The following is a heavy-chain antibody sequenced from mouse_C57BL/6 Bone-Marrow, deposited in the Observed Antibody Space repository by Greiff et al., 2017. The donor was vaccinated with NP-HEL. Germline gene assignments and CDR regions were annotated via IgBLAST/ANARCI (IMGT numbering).Heavy chain of an antibody. J-gene: IGHJ4*01. CDR2: IHPNSGST. CDR3: ARERIYYYGSRMVDY. V-gene: IGHV1-64*01. CDR1: GYTFTSYW. Sequence: VQLQQSGAELVKPGASVKLSCKASGYTFTSYWMHWVKQRPGQGLEWIGMIHPNSGSTNYNEKFKSKATLTVDKSSSTAYMQLSSLTSEDSAVYYCARERIYYYGSRMVDYWGQGTSVTVSS. D-gene: IGHD1-1*01.